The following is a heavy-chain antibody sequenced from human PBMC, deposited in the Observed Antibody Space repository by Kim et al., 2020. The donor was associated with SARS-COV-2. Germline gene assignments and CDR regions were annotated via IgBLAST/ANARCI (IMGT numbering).Heavy chain of an antibody. J-gene: IGHJ6*03. Sequence: ASVKVSCKASGYTFTSYGISWVRQAPGQGLEWMGWISAYNGNTNYAQKLQGRVTMTTDTSTSTAYMELRSLRSDDTAVYYCARGTYYDFWSGPEYYMDVWGKGTTVTVSS. CDR1: GYTFTSYG. CDR2: ISAYNGNT. D-gene: IGHD3-3*01. V-gene: IGHV1-18*01. CDR3: ARGTYYDFWSGPEYYMDV.